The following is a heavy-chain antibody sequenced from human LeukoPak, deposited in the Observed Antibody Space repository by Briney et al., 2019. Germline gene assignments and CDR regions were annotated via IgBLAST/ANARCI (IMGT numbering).Heavy chain of an antibody. CDR3: ARVSTRNHYDSSGYSTILGGFDY. CDR1: GFTFSTYS. V-gene: IGHV3-48*04. D-gene: IGHD3-22*01. J-gene: IGHJ4*02. CDR2: IGISSTT. Sequence: GWSLRLSCAASGFTFSTYSMNWVRQAPGKGLEWVSYIGISSTTYYADSVRGRFTISRDNAKNSLYLQLYSLRPEDTAVYYCARVSTRNHYDSSGYSTILGGFDYWGQGTLVTVSS.